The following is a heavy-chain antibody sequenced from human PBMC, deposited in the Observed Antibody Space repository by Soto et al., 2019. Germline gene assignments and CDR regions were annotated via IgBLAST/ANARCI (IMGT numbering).Heavy chain of an antibody. CDR2: IGTAGDT. V-gene: IGHV3-13*01. CDR1: GFTFSSYD. J-gene: IGHJ4*02. Sequence: GGSLRLSCAASGFTFSSYDMHWVRQATGKGLEWVSAIGTAGDTYYPGSVKGRFTISRENAKNSLYLQMNSLRAEDTAVYYCARMAAAGTSYYFDYWGQGTLVTVSS. CDR3: ARMAAAGTSYYFDY. D-gene: IGHD6-13*01.